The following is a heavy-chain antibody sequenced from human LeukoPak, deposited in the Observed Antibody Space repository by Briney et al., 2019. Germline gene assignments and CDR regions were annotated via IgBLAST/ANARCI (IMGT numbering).Heavy chain of an antibody. CDR3: AREAGVPPTTQQWPASVDC. J-gene: IGHJ4*02. V-gene: IGHV3-7*05. D-gene: IGHD5-18*01. CDR2: IKQDGSEK. Sequence: PGGSLRLSCAASGFTLSSYWMRWVRQAPGKGLEWVANIKQDGSEKYYVDSVKGRFTISRENAKNSLYLQMNSLRADYTAVDYCAREAGVPPTTQQWPASVDCWGQGTLVTVSS. CDR1: GFTLSSYW.